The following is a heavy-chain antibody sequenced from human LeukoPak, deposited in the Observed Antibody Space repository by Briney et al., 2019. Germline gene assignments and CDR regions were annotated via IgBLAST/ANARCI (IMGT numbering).Heavy chain of an antibody. D-gene: IGHD2-21*02. CDR1: GFTFSGSA. CDR2: IRSKANSYAT. J-gene: IGHJ6*03. Sequence: TGGSLRLSCAASGFTFSGSAMHWVRQASGKGLEWVGRIRSKANSYATAYAASVKGRFTISRDDSKNTAYLQMNSLKTEDTAVYYCTRRIMSVTATIYYYYYMDVWGKGTTVTVSS. V-gene: IGHV3-73*01. CDR3: TRRIMSVTATIYYYYYMDV.